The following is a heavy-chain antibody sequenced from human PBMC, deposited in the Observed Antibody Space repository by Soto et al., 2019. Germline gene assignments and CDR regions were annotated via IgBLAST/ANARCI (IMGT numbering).Heavy chain of an antibody. CDR3: SKEAEESVNEPIPGDC. D-gene: IGHD1-1*01. J-gene: IGHJ4*02. CDR1: GFTFRNFA. CDR2: ISGSGRMT. Sequence: EAQLVESGGDLVQPRGSLRLSCAASGFTFRNFAITWVRQAPGKGLEWVSGISGSGRMTYYAHSVKGRFTVSRDNAKNSLYLQMDSRRAEDTAVYYCSKEAEESVNEPIPGDCWGQGTVVTVSS. V-gene: IGHV3-23*04.